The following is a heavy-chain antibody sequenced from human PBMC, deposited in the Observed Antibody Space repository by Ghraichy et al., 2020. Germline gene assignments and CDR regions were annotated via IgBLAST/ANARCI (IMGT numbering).Heavy chain of an antibody. Sequence: SETLSLTCTVSGGSISSSSYYWGWIRQPPGKGLEWIGSIHYSGSTYYNPSLKSRVTISVDASKNQFSLKLYSVTAADTAFYYCARHGASSGWKGYYLDYWGQGTLVTVSS. CDR3: ARHGASSGWKGYYLDY. D-gene: IGHD6-19*01. CDR1: GGSISSSSYY. J-gene: IGHJ4*02. V-gene: IGHV4-39*01. CDR2: IHYSGST.